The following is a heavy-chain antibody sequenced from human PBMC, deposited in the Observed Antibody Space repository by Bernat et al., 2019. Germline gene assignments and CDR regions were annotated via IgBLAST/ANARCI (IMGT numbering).Heavy chain of an antibody. CDR1: GFTVSSNY. D-gene: IGHD6-6*01. Sequence: EVQLVESGGGLIQPGGSLRLSCAASGFTVSSNYMSWVRQAPGKGLEWVSVIYSGGSTYYADSVKGRFTISRDNTKNTLYLQMSSLRAEETAVYYCARGQEYSSSPEAGGYFDFWGRGTLVTVSS. CDR3: ARGQEYSSSPEAGGYFDF. J-gene: IGHJ2*01. V-gene: IGHV3-53*01. CDR2: IYSGGST.